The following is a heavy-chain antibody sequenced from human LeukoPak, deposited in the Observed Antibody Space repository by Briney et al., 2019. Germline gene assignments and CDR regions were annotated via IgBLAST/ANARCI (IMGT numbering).Heavy chain of an antibody. V-gene: IGHV4-59*01. CDR2: IYYSGST. Sequence: PSETLSLTCAVYGGSFSGYYWSWIRQPPGKGLEWIGYIYYSGSTNYNPSLKSRVTISVDTSKNQFSLKLSSVTAADTAVYYCARGAARAGPFDIWGQGTMVTVSS. CDR1: GGSFSGYY. J-gene: IGHJ3*02. CDR3: ARGAARAGPFDI.